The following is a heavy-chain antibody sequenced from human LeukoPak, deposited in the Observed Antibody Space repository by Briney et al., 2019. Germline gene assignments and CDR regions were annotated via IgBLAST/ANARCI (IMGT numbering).Heavy chain of an antibody. J-gene: IGHJ2*01. Sequence: ASVKVSCKASGYTFTSYDINWVRQAPGQGLEWMGIINPSRGGTSYGQKFQGRVTMTRDTSTSTDYMELSSLRSEDMAVYYCARDRSSVGGDWYFDLWGRRNLVTLSS. CDR1: GYTFTSYD. D-gene: IGHD2-15*01. CDR3: ARDRSSVGGDWYFDL. CDR2: INPSRGGT. V-gene: IGHV1-46*03.